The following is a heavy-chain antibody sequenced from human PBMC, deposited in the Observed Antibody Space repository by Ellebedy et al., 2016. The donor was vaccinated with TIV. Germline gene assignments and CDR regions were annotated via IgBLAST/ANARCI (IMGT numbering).Heavy chain of an antibody. CDR2: IYPGDSDT. V-gene: IGHV5-51*01. CDR1: GYSFTSYW. CDR3: ARVRGDGYNFYYGMDV. J-gene: IGHJ6*02. D-gene: IGHD5-24*01. Sequence: GESLKISXKGSGYSFTSYWIGWVRQMPGKGLEWMGIIYPGDSDTRYSPSFQGQVTISADKSISTAYLQWSSLKASDTAMYYCARVRGDGYNFYYGMDVWGQGTTVTVSS.